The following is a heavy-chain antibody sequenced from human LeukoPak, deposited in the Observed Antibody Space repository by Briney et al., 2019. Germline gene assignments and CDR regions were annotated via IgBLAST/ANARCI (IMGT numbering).Heavy chain of an antibody. Sequence: PSETLSLTCAVSGASLSGYYWSWIRQPPGKGLEWIGYIYYSGSPDYNPSLKSRVTISVDTSKNQFSLTLNSVTAADTAVYYCARQGGAVAGRAVDSWGQGTLVSVSS. CDR3: ARQGGAVAGRAVDS. CDR1: GASLSGYY. V-gene: IGHV4-59*08. D-gene: IGHD6-19*01. CDR2: IYYSGSP. J-gene: IGHJ4*02.